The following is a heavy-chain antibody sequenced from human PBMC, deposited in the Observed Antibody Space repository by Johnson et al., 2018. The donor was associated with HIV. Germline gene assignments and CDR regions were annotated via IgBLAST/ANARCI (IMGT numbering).Heavy chain of an antibody. CDR2: ISYDGSNK. V-gene: IGHV3-30*14. J-gene: IGHJ3*02. CDR3: VREGSEWLAGENTFDI. D-gene: IGHD6-19*01. CDR1: GFTFSSYP. Sequence: QVQLVESGGGVVQPGRSLRLSCAASGFTFSSYPMHWVRQAPGKGLEWVAVISYDGSNKYYADSVKGRFTISRDNSKNTLYLQMNSLRAEDTAVYYCVREGSEWLAGENTFDIWGQGTMVTVSS.